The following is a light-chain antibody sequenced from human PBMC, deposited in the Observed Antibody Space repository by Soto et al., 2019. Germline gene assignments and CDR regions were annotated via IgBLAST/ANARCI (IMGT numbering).Light chain of an antibody. CDR3: QQYGTT. V-gene: IGKV3-20*01. Sequence: EIVLTQSPGTLSLSPGERATLSCRASQSVSSSYLAWYQQKPGQAPRLLIYDASSRATGIPARFSGSGSGTDFTLTISRLEPEDFAVYYCQQYGTTFGGGTKVDIK. CDR1: QSVSSSY. CDR2: DAS. J-gene: IGKJ4*01.